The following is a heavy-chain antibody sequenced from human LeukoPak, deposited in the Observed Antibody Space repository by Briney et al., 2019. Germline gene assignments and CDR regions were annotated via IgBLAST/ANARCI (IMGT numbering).Heavy chain of an antibody. CDR1: GFTFSSYA. D-gene: IGHD4-17*01. J-gene: IGHJ4*02. CDR2: ISGSGGTT. Sequence: GGSLRLSCAASGFTFSSYAMSWVRQAPGKGLEWGSGISGSGGTTYYAASVKGRFTIPRDNSKNTLYLQMTSLRAEDTVVYYCAKGMTMVTTYYFDHWGQGTLVTVSS. CDR3: AKGMTMVTTYYFDH. V-gene: IGHV3-23*01.